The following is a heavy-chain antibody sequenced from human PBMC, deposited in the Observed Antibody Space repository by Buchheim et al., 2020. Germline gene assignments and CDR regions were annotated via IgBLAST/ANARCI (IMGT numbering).Heavy chain of an antibody. Sequence: QVQLVQSGGEVKTPGASVKVSCKASGYSFATYGITWVRQAPGQGLEWMGCIVTGSGGTYYARKFQGRVTMTAALSTGTVYMDLRSLTSDDTAMYYCGRHFPGITGTCPLDYWGQGTL. CDR3: GRHFPGITGTCPLDY. D-gene: IGHD1-20*01. CDR1: GYSFATYG. J-gene: IGHJ4*02. CDR2: IVTGSGGT. V-gene: IGHV1-18*04.